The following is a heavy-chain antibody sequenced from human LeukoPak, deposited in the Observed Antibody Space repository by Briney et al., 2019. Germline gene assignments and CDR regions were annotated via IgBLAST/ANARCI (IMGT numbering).Heavy chain of an antibody. CDR3: ARSVSGYDYYFDS. J-gene: IGHJ4*02. V-gene: IGHV4-61*01. D-gene: IGHD5-12*01. CDR1: GGSVSSGSYY. Sequence: PSETLSLTCTVSGGSVSSGSYYWSWVRQPPGKGLEWIGHIYYSGTSNYNPSLKSRVSISVDMSKNLFSLELSSVTAADTAVYSCARSVSGYDYYFDSWGQGTLVTVSS. CDR2: IYYSGTS.